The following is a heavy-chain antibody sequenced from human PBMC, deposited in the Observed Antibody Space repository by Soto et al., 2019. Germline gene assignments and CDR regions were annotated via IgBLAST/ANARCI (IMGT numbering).Heavy chain of an antibody. D-gene: IGHD2-2*01. J-gene: IGHJ6*02. CDR1: GFTFSSYG. Sequence: QVQLVESGGGVVQPGRSLRLSCAASGFTFSSYGMHWVRQAPGKGLEWVAVISYDGSNKYYADSVKGRFTISRDNSKNTLYLQMDGLRAEETAVYYCAKGPAIVLVPAAMNYYYGMDVWGQGTTVTVSS. CDR3: AKGPAIVLVPAAMNYYYGMDV. V-gene: IGHV3-30*18. CDR2: ISYDGSNK.